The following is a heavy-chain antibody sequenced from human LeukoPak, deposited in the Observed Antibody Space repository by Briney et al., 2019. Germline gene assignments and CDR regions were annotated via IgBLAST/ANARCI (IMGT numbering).Heavy chain of an antibody. CDR2: IYHSGST. V-gene: IGHV4-38-2*01. Sequence: SETLSLTCAVSGYSISSGYYWGWIRQPPGKGLEWIGSIYHSGSTYYNPSLKSRVTISVDTSKNQSSLKLSSVTAADTAVYYCARPNYDFWSGYWFDPWGQGTLVTVSS. D-gene: IGHD3-3*01. J-gene: IGHJ5*02. CDR3: ARPNYDFWSGYWFDP. CDR1: GYSISSGYY.